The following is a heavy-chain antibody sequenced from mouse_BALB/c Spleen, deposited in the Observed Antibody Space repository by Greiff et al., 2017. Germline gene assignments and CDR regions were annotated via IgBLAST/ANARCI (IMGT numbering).Heavy chain of an antibody. D-gene: IGHD2-14*01. CDR3: ATYYRYDDAMDY. V-gene: IGHV5-6*01. CDR2: ISSGGSYT. Sequence: EVKVVESGGDLVKPGGSLKLSCAASGFTFSSYGMSWVRQTPDKRLEWVATISSGGSYTYYPDSVKGRFTISRDNAKNTLYLQMSSLKSEDTAMYYCATYYRYDDAMDYWGQGTSDTVSS. J-gene: IGHJ4*01. CDR1: GFTFSSYG.